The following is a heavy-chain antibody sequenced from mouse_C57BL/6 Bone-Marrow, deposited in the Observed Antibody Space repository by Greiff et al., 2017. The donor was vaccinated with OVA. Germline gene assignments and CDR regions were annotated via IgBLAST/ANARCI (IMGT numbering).Heavy chain of an antibody. CDR3: TSGSSYEAMDY. J-gene: IGHJ4*01. V-gene: IGHV14-1*01. Sequence: VQLQQSGAELVRPGASVKLSCTASGFNIKDYYMHWVKQRPEQGLEWIGRIDPEDGDTEYAPKFPGKATMTADTSSNTAYLQLSSLTSEDTAVYYCTSGSSYEAMDYWGQGTSVTVSS. D-gene: IGHD1-1*01. CDR1: GFNIKDYY. CDR2: IDPEDGDT.